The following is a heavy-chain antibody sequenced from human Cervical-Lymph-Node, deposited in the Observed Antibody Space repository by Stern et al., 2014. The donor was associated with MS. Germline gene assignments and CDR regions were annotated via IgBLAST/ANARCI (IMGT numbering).Heavy chain of an antibody. Sequence: EVQLVESGGGLVQPGGSLRLSCVASGFTFSNYWMHWVRQAPGKGLVWVSRMDGDGSITNYADSVKGRFTISRDNADNTLYLQVNSLTDEDTAIYYCAREDWELRYLDYWGQGTLVTVSS. CDR2: MDGDGSIT. CDR1: GFTFSNYW. CDR3: AREDWELRYLDY. V-gene: IGHV3-74*01. J-gene: IGHJ4*02. D-gene: IGHD1-26*01.